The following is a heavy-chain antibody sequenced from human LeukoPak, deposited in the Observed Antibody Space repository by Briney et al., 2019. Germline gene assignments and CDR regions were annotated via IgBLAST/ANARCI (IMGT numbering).Heavy chain of an antibody. D-gene: IGHD5-18*01. CDR1: GFTFSSYG. CDR2: IWYDGSNK. J-gene: IGHJ4*02. V-gene: IGHV3-33*01. CDR3: ARDSVAGDLSYGYYFDY. Sequence: GGSLRLSCAASGFTFSSYGMHWVRQAPGKGLEWVAVIWYDGSNKYYADSVKGRFTISRDNSKNTLYLQMNSLRAEDTAVYYCARDSVAGDLSYGYYFDYWGQGTLVTVSS.